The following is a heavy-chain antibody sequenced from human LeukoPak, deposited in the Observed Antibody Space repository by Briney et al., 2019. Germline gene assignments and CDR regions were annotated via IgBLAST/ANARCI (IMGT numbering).Heavy chain of an antibody. D-gene: IGHD1-26*01. J-gene: IGHJ4*02. CDR3: AKDPEIGSSASYYFDY. CDR2: ISWNSGSI. V-gene: IGHV3-9*01. CDR1: GFTFDDYA. Sequence: GGSLRLSCAASGFTFDDYAMHWVRQAPGKGLEWVSGISWNSGSIGYADSVKGRFTISRDNAKNSLYLQMNSLRAEDTALYYCAKDPEIGSSASYYFDYWGQGTLVTVSS.